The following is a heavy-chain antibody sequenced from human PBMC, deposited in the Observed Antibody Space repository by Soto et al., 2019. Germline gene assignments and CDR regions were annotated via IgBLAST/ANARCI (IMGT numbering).Heavy chain of an antibody. D-gene: IGHD2-21*02. Sequence: QVQLVQSGAEEKKPGASVKVSCKASGYTFTSYAMHWVRQAPGQRLEWMGWINAGSGNTKYSQKFQGRVTITRDTSASIAYMELSSLRSEDTAVYYCARSIVVVTALDYWGQGTLVTVSS. J-gene: IGHJ4*02. CDR3: ARSIVVVTALDY. CDR2: INAGSGNT. CDR1: GYTFTSYA. V-gene: IGHV1-3*05.